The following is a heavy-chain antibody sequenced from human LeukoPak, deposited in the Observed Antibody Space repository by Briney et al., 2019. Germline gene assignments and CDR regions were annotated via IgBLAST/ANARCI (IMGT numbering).Heavy chain of an antibody. J-gene: IGHJ4*02. CDR2: IYYSGST. Sequence: SETLSLTCTVSGGSISSSSYYWSWIRQPPGKGLEWIGYIYYSGSTNYNPSLKSRVTISVDTSKNQFSLKLSSVTAADTAVYYCARGGLTYYDFWSGYYPPYFDYWGQGTLVTVSS. D-gene: IGHD3-3*01. CDR1: GGSISSSSYY. CDR3: ARGGLTYYDFWSGYYPPYFDY. V-gene: IGHV4-61*01.